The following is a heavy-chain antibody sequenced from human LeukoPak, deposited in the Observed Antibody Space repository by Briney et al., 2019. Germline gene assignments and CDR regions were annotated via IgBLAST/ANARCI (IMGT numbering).Heavy chain of an antibody. V-gene: IGHV3-23*01. D-gene: IGHD3-3*01. CDR2: ISGSGGST. Sequence: GGSLRLSCAASGFTFSSYAMSWVRQAPGKGLEWVSAISGSGGSTYYADSVKGRFTISRDNSKNTLYLQMNSLRAEDTAVYYCAKEGGYDFWSGYYPLDYWGQGTLVTVSS. CDR3: AKEGGYDFWSGYYPLDY. CDR1: GFTFSSYA. J-gene: IGHJ4*02.